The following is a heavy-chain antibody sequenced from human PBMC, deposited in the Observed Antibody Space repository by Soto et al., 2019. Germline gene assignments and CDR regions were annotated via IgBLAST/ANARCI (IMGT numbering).Heavy chain of an antibody. V-gene: IGHV1-18*01. Sequence: ASVKVSCKASGYTFTSYGISWVRQAPGQGLEWMGWISAYNGNTNYAQKLQGRVTMTTDTSTSTAYMELRSLRSDDTAVYYCAREGRYSSGWHHYYYYGMDVWGQGTTVTVSS. CDR3: AREGRYSSGWHHYYYYGMDV. CDR1: GYTFTSYG. CDR2: ISAYNGNT. D-gene: IGHD6-19*01. J-gene: IGHJ6*02.